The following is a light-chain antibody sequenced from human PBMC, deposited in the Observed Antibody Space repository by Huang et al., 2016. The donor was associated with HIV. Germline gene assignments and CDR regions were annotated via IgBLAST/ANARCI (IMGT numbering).Light chain of an antibody. CDR1: PDIRND. Sequence: AIQMTQSPSSLSASVGDRVTITCRASPDIRNDLGWFQQKPGKAPKFLIYAASNLQNGVPSRFSGSGSGTFVTLTSSSLQPEDFATYYCLQDYSYPRTFGQGTRVEVK. CDR3: LQDYSYPRT. CDR2: AAS. J-gene: IGKJ1*01. V-gene: IGKV1-6*01.